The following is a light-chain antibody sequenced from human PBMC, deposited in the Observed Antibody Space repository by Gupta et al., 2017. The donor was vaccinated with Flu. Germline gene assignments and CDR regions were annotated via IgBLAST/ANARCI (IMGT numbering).Light chain of an antibody. J-gene: IGKJ5*01. CDR3: QHRSNCPIT. Sequence: EIVLTHAPSTLSLSPGDRATLSCRASQIVSSYLAWYQQKPGHSPRLLIYDASNRATGIPDRFSGSGSGTEFTLTVSSREPEDFAVYYCQHRSNCPITFGQGTLLEIK. CDR1: QIVSSY. V-gene: IGKV3-11*01. CDR2: DAS.